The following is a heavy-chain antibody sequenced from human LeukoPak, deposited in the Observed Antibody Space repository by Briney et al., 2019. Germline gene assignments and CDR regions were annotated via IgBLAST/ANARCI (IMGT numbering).Heavy chain of an antibody. D-gene: IGHD3-22*01. Sequence: GGSLRLSCAASGFIFSSYGMHWVRQAPGKGLEWVAVIWYDGSNKYYADSVKGRFTISRDNSKNTLYLQMNSLRAEDTAVYYCARDSGGSGYPNDDLDYWGQGTLVTVSS. J-gene: IGHJ4*02. V-gene: IGHV3-33*01. CDR2: IWYDGSNK. CDR1: GFIFSSYG. CDR3: ARDSGGSGYPNDDLDY.